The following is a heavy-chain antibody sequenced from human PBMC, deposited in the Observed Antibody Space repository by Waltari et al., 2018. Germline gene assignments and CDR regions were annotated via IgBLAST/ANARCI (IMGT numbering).Heavy chain of an antibody. CDR2: ISSSSTAI. CDR3: AREYSSSSGKLFDY. CDR1: GLPFSSFS. J-gene: IGHJ4*02. V-gene: IGHV3-48*01. Sequence: EVQLVESGGGLVQPGGSLRLSCSASGLPFSSFSMSWVRQAPGKGLEWVSYISSSSTAIYYADSVKGRFTISRDNAKNSLYLQVNSLRAEDMAVYYCAREYSSSSGKLFDYWGQGTLVTVSS. D-gene: IGHD6-6*01.